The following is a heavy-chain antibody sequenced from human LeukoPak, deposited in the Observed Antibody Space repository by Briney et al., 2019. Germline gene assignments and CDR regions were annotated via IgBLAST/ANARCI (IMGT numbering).Heavy chain of an antibody. J-gene: IGHJ4*02. D-gene: IGHD3-10*01. CDR2: IYYYSGST. CDR1: GGSFNGFY. Sequence: SETLSLTCAVYGGSFNGFYWSWIRQPPGKGLEWIGYIYYYSGSTNYNPSLKSRVTISVDTSKNQFSLKLTSVTAADTAVYYCARIISYYFDYWGQGTLVTVSS. V-gene: IGHV4-59*08. CDR3: ARIISYYFDY.